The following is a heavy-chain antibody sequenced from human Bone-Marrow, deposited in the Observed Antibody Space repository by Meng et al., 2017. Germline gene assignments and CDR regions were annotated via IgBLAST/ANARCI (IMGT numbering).Heavy chain of an antibody. CDR3: ARDDSDIVLMVYALHFDY. J-gene: IGHJ4*02. CDR1: GYTFTGYY. V-gene: IGHV1-2*06. D-gene: IGHD2-8*01. CDR2: INPNSGGT. Sequence: ASVKVSCKASGYTFTGYYMHWVRQAPGQGLEWMGRINPNSGGTNYAQKLQGRVTMTRDTSISTAYMELSRLRSDDTAVYYCARDDSDIVLMVYALHFDYWGQGTLVTVSS.